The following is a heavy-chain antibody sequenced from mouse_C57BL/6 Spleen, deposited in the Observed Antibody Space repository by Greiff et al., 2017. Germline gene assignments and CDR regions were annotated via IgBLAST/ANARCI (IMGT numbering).Heavy chain of an antibody. Sequence: QVQLKESGAELARPGASVKMSCKASGYTFTSYTMHWVKQRPGQGLEWIGYINPSSGYTKYNQKFKDKATLTADKSSSTAYMQLSSLTSEDSAVYYCAITTVVDYAMDYWGQGTSVTVSS. CDR3: AITTVVDYAMDY. CDR1: GYTFTSYT. J-gene: IGHJ4*01. V-gene: IGHV1-4*01. D-gene: IGHD1-1*01. CDR2: INPSSGYT.